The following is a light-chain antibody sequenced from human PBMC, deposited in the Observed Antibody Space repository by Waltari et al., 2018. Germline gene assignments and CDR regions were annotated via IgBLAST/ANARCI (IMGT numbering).Light chain of an antibody. J-gene: IGKJ3*01. CDR1: QDITKW. V-gene: IGKV1D-16*01. Sequence: DIEMTQAPSSLSASVGYRVNITSRSSQDITKWLAWYQQQPERAPKSLIFASSVLHSGVPSRFSGSLSGTNFTLTITNLQPEDFATYYCQQYHSFPFSFGPGTRVDI. CDR2: ASS. CDR3: QQYHSFPFS.